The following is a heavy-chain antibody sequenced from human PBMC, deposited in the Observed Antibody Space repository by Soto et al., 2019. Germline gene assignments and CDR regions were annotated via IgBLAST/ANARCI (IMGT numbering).Heavy chain of an antibody. CDR2: ISPSSDNI. V-gene: IGHV3-48*02. Sequence: GGSLRLSCAASGFTFSYYSMNWVRQAPGKGLEWISYISPSSDNIQYLDSVKGRFTIARDNAKNSLSLQISSLRDEDTAVYYCARGGLPGAYDYWGQGTLVTVSS. D-gene: IGHD2-15*01. CDR3: ARGGLPGAYDY. J-gene: IGHJ4*02. CDR1: GFTFSYYS.